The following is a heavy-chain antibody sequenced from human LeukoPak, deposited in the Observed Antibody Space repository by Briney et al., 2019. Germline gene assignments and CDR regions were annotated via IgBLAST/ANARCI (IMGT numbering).Heavy chain of an antibody. CDR1: GFAFSRHG. D-gene: IGHD3-10*01. Sequence: GGSLRLSCAASGFAFSRHGIHWVRQAPGKGLEWVAVISYDGSNKYYADSVKGRFTISRDNSKYTLYLQMNSLRAEDTAVYYCAKDNEFPGYYGSGSAYYFDYWGQGTLVTVSS. CDR3: AKDNEFPGYYGSGSAYYFDY. CDR2: ISYDGSNK. V-gene: IGHV3-30*18. J-gene: IGHJ4*02.